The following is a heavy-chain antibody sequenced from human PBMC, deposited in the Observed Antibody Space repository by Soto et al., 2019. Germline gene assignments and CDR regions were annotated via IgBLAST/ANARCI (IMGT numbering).Heavy chain of an antibody. Sequence: SLKVSCKASGYTFTSYAMHWVRQAPGQRLEWMGWINAGNGNTKYSQKFQGRVTITRDTSASTAYMELSSLRSEDTAVYYCAREKTYYDFWSGYPWHYYYYGMDVWGQGTTVTVSS. V-gene: IGHV1-3*01. J-gene: IGHJ6*02. CDR1: GYTFTSYA. CDR3: AREKTYYDFWSGYPWHYYYYGMDV. D-gene: IGHD3-3*01. CDR2: INAGNGNT.